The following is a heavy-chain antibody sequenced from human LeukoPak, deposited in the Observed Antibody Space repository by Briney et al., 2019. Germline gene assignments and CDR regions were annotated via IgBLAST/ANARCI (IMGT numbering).Heavy chain of an antibody. CDR3: AKRYCSGGSCYSGSEAWFDP. J-gene: IGHJ5*02. CDR2: ISGSGGST. D-gene: IGHD2-15*01. V-gene: IGHV3-23*01. Sequence: GGSLRLSCAASGFTFSSYAMSWVRQAPGKGLEWVSAISGSGGSTYYADSVKGRFTISRDNSKNTLYLQMNSLRAEDTAVYYCAKRYCSGGSCYSGSEAWFDPWGQGTLVTVSS. CDR1: GFTFSSYA.